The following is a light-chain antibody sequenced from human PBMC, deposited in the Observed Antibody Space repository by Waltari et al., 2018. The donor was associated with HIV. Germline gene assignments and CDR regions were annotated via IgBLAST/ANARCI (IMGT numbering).Light chain of an antibody. CDR1: KSGEKY. CDR2: QDS. CDR3: QAWDSSTACV. Sequence: SYELTQPPSGSVSPGQTASITCPGTKSGEKYASWYKQTPGQSPVLVIYQDSKRPSGIPERFSGSNSGNTATLTISGTQAMDEADYYCQAWDSSTACVFGTGTKVTVL. J-gene: IGLJ1*01. V-gene: IGLV3-1*01.